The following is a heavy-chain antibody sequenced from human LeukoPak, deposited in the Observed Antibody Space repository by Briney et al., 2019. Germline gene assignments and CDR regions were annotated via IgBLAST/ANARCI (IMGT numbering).Heavy chain of an antibody. J-gene: IGHJ6*02. D-gene: IGHD3-3*01. CDR3: ARVVYFDFWSGYLGKIKDYYGMDV. V-gene: IGHV1-8*01. CDR1: GYTFTSYD. CDR2: MNPNSGNT. Sequence: GASVKVSCKASGYTFTSYDINWVRQATGQGLEWMGWMNPNSGNTGYAQKFQGRVTMTRNTSISTTYMELSSLRSEDTAVYYCARVVYFDFWSGYLGKIKDYYGMDVWGQGATVTVSS.